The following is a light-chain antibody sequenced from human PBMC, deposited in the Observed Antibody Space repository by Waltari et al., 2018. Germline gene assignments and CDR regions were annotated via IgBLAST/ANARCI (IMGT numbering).Light chain of an antibody. V-gene: IGLV2-11*01. J-gene: IGLJ3*02. Sequence: QSALTQPRPVSGSPGQSVTISCPGTRTAVGGYNYVSWYQQPPRKPPKPLLYDVAKRPPGVPDRFSGSKSGNTASLTVSGLQAEDEADYYCCSYAGSYTPWVFGGGTELTVL. CDR1: RTAVGGYNY. CDR3: CSYAGSYTPWV. CDR2: DVA.